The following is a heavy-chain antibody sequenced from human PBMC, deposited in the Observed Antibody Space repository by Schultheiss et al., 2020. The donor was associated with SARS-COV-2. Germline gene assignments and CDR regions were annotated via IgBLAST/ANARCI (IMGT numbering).Heavy chain of an antibody. J-gene: IGHJ5*02. V-gene: IGHV3-23*01. D-gene: IGHD3-3*01. CDR1: GFTFDDYA. Sequence: GGSLRLSCAASGFTFDDYAMHWVRQAPGKGLEWVSAISGSGGSTYYADSVKGRFTISRDNSKNTLYLQMNSLRAEDTAVYYCAKGRVYDFWSGYYKSWGQGTLVTVSS. CDR3: AKGRVYDFWSGYYKS. CDR2: ISGSGGST.